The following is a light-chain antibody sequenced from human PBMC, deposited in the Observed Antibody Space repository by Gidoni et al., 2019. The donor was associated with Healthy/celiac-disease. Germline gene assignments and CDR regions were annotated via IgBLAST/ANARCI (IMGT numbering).Light chain of an antibody. CDR2: WAS. CDR1: QSVLYSPNNKNY. J-gene: IGKJ1*01. Sequence: DIVMTQSPDSLAVSLGERATINCKSSQSVLYSPNNKNYLAWYQQKPGQPPKLLIYWASTRESGVPDRFSGSGSGKDFTLTISSLQAEDVAVYYCQQNYNTPRAFGQGTKVEIK. CDR3: QQNYNTPRA. V-gene: IGKV4-1*01.